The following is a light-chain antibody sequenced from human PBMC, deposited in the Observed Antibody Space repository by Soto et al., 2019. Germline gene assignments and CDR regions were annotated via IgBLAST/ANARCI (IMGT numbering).Light chain of an antibody. CDR2: GAS. CDR1: LRISSD. CDR3: QQSYTTPRT. Sequence: DIQMTQSPSSLSASVGDRVTITCRASLRISSDLNWFQQKPGKAPKVLIFGASSLQSGVPSRFSGSGSETEFTLTISSLQREDSATYYCQQSYTTPRTFGQGTKLEIK. J-gene: IGKJ2*01. V-gene: IGKV1-39*01.